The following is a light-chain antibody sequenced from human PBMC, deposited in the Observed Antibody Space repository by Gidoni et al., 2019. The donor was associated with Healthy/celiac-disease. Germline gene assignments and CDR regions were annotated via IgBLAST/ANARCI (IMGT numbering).Light chain of an antibody. CDR1: SPNIGAGYD. V-gene: IGLV1-40*01. CDR3: QSYDSSLSGYV. CDR2: GNS. J-gene: IGLJ1*01. Sequence: QSVLTPLPSGSGAPGRRVTISCTGSSPNIGAGYDVHWYQPLPGTAPKLLIYGNSNRPSGVPDRFSGSKSGTSASLAITGLQAEDEADYYCQSYDSSLSGYVFGTGTKVTVL.